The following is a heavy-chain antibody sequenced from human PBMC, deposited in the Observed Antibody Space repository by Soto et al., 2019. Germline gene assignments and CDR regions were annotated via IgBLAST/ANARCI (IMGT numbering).Heavy chain of an antibody. V-gene: IGHV3-7*03. CDR3: ARGWSHFDY. CDR2: IKQDGSEK. CDR1: GLTFSSYW. J-gene: IGHJ4*02. Sequence: HPGGSLRLSCAASGLTFSSYWMSWVRQAPGKGLEWVANIKQDGSEKYYVDSVKGRFTISRDNAKNSLYLQMNSLRAEDTAVYYCARGWSHFDYWGQGTLVTVSS.